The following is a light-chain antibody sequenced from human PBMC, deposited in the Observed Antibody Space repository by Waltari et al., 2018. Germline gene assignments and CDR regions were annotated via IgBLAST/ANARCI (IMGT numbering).Light chain of an antibody. J-gene: IGLJ2*01. CDR1: SSNIGNYL. CDR2: DNY. CDR3: ATWDNSLTAVV. Sequence: QSVLTQSPSVSAPPGQKVTISCSGSSSNIGNYLVSWYHQLPGATPKLLIYDNYKRPSGIPDRFSASKSGTSATLDIAGLQIGDEADYYCATWDNSLTAVVFGGGTKLTVL. V-gene: IGLV1-51*01.